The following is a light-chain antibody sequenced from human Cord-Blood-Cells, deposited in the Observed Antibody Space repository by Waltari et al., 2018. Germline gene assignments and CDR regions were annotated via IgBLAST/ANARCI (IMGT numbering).Light chain of an antibody. CDR3: QQYGSSPPIT. Sequence: EIVLTQSPGTLSLSPGESDTLSCRDSQSVSRSYLARYQQKPGQAPRPLIYGASSRPTGIPDRFSGSGSGTDVTLTISRLEPEDFAVYYCQQYGSSPPITFGQGTRLEIK. J-gene: IGKJ5*01. CDR1: QSVSRSY. V-gene: IGKV3-20*01. CDR2: GAS.